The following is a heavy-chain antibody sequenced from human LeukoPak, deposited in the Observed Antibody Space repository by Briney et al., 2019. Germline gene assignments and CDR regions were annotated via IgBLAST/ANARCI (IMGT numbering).Heavy chain of an antibody. D-gene: IGHD5-18*01. CDR3: ARHKAIHKGDAFDI. CDR1: GFSISGSH. J-gene: IGHJ3*02. Sequence: SETLSLTCTVSGFSISGSHWIWLRQPPGKGLEWIAYIHNTGRANYSPSLKSRATISVDTSQNQLSLRLSSVTTADTGVYYCARHKAIHKGDAFDIWGQGTMVTVSS. CDR2: IHNTGRA. V-gene: IGHV4-59*08.